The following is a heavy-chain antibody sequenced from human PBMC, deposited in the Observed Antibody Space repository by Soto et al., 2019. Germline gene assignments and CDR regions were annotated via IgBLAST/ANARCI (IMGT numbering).Heavy chain of an antibody. CDR2: IWYDGSNK. CDR3: GRDREDIVVVVAAYGGGMDV. D-gene: IGHD2-15*01. J-gene: IGHJ6*04. V-gene: IGHV3-33*01. Sequence: QVQLVESGGGVVQPGRSLRLSCEASGFTFSSYGMHWVRQAQGKGLEWEAVIWYDGSNKYYADSVKGRFTISRDKSKNTLYLQMNSLRADDTAVYYCGRDREDIVVVVAAYGGGMDVWGKGNTVTVSS. CDR1: GFTFSSYG.